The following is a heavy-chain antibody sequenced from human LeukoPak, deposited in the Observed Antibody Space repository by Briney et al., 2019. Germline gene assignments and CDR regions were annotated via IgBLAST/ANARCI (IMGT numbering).Heavy chain of an antibody. D-gene: IGHD4-17*01. CDR1: GGSISGYY. CDR2: IYYSGST. CDR3: ARDPDGDWGWFDP. Sequence: PSETLSLTCTVSGGSISGYYWSWIRQPPGKGLEWIGYIYYSGSTNYNPSLKSRVTISVDTSKNQFSLKLSSVTAADTAVYYCARDPDGDWGWFDPWGQGTLVTVSS. V-gene: IGHV4-59*01. J-gene: IGHJ5*02.